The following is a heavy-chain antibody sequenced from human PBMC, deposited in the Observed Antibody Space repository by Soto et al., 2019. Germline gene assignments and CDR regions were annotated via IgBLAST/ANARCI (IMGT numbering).Heavy chain of an antibody. J-gene: IGHJ4*02. D-gene: IGHD3-10*01. CDR1: GGSISSSNW. Sequence: SETLSLTCAVSGGSISSSNWWSWVRQPPGKGLEWIGEIYHSGSTNYNPSLKSRVTITVDKSKNQFSLKLSSVTAADTAVYYCARTTTGGSGTSDYWGQRTQVTVSS. CDR2: IYHSGST. V-gene: IGHV4-4*02. CDR3: ARTTTGGSGTSDY.